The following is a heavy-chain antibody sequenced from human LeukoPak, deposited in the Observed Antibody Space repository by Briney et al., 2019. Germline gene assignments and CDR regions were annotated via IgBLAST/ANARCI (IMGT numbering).Heavy chain of an antibody. Sequence: SVKVSCKASGGTFSSYAISWVRQAPGQGLEWMGRIIPIFGLANYAQKFQGRVTITADKSTSTAYMELSSLRSEDTAVYYCARDRSGSYSSFGRFDYWGQGTLVTVSS. V-gene: IGHV1-69*04. CDR3: ARDRSGSYSSFGRFDY. J-gene: IGHJ4*02. CDR2: IIPIFGLA. D-gene: IGHD1-26*01. CDR1: GGTFSSYA.